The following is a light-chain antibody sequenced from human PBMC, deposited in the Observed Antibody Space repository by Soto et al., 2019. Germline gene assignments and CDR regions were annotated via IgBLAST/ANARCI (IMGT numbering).Light chain of an antibody. V-gene: IGKV3-15*01. CDR1: QSVSSN. J-gene: IGKJ1*01. CDR3: QQYNNWPRR. Sequence: EIVMTQSPATLSVSPGERATLSCRASQSVSSNLAWYQQKPGQAPRLLIYGASTRATGIPARFSGSGSGTEFTLTISSLQSEDFAVYYCQQYNNWPRRFGEG. CDR2: GAS.